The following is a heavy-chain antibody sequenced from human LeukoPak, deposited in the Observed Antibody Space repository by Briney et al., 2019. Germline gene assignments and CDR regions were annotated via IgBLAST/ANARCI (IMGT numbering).Heavy chain of an antibody. Sequence: SVKVSCKASGYTFTSYGISWVRQAPGQGLEWMGRIIPILGIANYAQKFQGRVTITADKSTSTAYMELSSLRSEDTAVYYCARDGATEGYYYFDFWGQGTLVTVSS. V-gene: IGHV1-69*04. J-gene: IGHJ4*02. CDR2: IIPILGIA. D-gene: IGHD6-13*01. CDR3: ARDGATEGYYYFDF. CDR1: GYTFTSYG.